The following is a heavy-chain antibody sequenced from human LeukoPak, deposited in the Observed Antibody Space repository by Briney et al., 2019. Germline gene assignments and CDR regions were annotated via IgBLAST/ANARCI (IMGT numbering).Heavy chain of an antibody. V-gene: IGHV4-34*01. J-gene: IGHJ4*02. CDR1: GGSFSGYY. D-gene: IGHD3-10*01. CDR2: INHSGST. CDR3: ARGSMVRGVVKGGFDY. Sequence: SETLSLTCAVYGGSFSGYYWSWIRQPPGKGLEWIGEINHSGSTNYNPSLKSRVTISIDTSKNQFSLKLSSVTAADTAVYYCARGSMVRGVVKGGFDYWGQGTLVTVSS.